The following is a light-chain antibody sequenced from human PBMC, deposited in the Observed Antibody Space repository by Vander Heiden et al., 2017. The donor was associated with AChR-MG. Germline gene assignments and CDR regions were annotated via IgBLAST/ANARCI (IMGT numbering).Light chain of an antibody. CDR2: YES. CDR3: QVWDSSSDHVV. V-gene: IGLV3-21*04. CDR1: NLGSNS. J-gene: IGLJ2*01. Sequence: SSVLTQPPSVSVAPGKTARITCGGNNLGSNSVHVYQQKPGQAPVLVIYYESDRPSGIPERFSGSNSGNTATLTISRVEAGDEADYYCQVWDSSSDHVVFGGGTKLTVL.